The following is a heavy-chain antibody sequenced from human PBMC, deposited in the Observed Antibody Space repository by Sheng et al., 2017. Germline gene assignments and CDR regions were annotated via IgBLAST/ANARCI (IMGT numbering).Heavy chain of an antibody. Sequence: EVQLVESGGGLVQPGGSLRLSCAASGYPLRNYWMSWVRQAPGKGLEWVANIEPDGSDKYYVDSVKGRFTISRDDARDSLYLQMNNLRVEDTAVYFCARDRWNDYWGQGTLVTVSS. D-gene: IGHD1-1*01. CDR1: GYPLRNYW. J-gene: IGHJ4*02. V-gene: IGHV3-7*01. CDR3: ARDRWNDY. CDR2: IEPDGSDK.